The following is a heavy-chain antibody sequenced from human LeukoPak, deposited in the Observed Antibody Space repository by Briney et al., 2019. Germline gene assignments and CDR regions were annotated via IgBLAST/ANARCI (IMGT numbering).Heavy chain of an antibody. V-gene: IGHV4-39*07. CDR1: GGSISSSSYY. CDR2: TYYSGST. CDR3: AREVAVAGTMNWFDP. J-gene: IGHJ5*02. Sequence: SETLSLTCTVSGGSISSSSYYWGWIRQPPGKGLEWIGSTYYSGSTYYNPSLKSRVTISVDTSKNQFSLKLSSVTAADTPVYYCAREVAVAGTMNWFDPWGQGTLVTVSS. D-gene: IGHD6-19*01.